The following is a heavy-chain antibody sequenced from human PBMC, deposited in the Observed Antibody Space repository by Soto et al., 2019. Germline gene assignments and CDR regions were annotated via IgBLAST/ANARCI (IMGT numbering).Heavy chain of an antibody. CDR2: INPKSGGT. D-gene: IGHD1-26*01. Sequence: ASVKVSCKASGYTFTVYYMHWVRQAPGQGLEWMGWINPKSGGTMYPQKFQGRVTMTWDTSISTAYMALTRLRSDDTAVYYCARDLAKGGGSAGFDYWGQGTLVTVTS. CDR3: ARDLAKGGGSAGFDY. CDR1: GYTFTVYY. J-gene: IGHJ4*02. V-gene: IGHV1-2*02.